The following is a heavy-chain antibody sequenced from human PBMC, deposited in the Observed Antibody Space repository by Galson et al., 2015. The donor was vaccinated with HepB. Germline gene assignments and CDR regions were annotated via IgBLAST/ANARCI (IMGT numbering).Heavy chain of an antibody. CDR1: GFTFSSYG. CDR3: ARDFGGNHFDY. D-gene: IGHD4-23*01. J-gene: IGHJ4*02. Sequence: SLRLSCAASGFTFSSYGMHWVRQAPGKGLEWVAVIWYDGSNKYYADSVKGRFTISRDNSKNTLYLQMNSLRAEDTAVYYCARDFGGNHFDYWGQGTLVTVSS. V-gene: IGHV3-33*08. CDR2: IWYDGSNK.